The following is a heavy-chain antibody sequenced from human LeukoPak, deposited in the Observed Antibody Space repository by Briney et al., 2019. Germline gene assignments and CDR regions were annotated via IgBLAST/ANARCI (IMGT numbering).Heavy chain of an antibody. V-gene: IGHV1-2*02. CDR2: INPNSDGT. J-gene: IGHJ4*02. CDR3: ARIAAAGHFDY. D-gene: IGHD6-13*01. Sequence: ASVKVSCKASGYTFTGYYMHWVRQAPGQGLEWMGWINPNSDGTNYAQKFQGRVTMTRDTSISTAYMELSRLRSDDTAVYYCARIAAAGHFDYWGQGTLVTVSS. CDR1: GYTFTGYY.